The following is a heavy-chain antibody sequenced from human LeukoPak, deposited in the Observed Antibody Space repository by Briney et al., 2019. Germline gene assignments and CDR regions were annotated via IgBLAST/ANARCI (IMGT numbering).Heavy chain of an antibody. CDR3: ARASYSSSPNNRFDP. Sequence: SETLSLTCAVYGGSFSGYYWSWIRQPPGKGLEWIGEINHSGSTNYNPSLKSRVTISVDTSKNQFSLKLSSVTAADTAVYYCARASYSSSPNNRFDPWGQGTLVTVSS. CDR1: GGSFSGYY. J-gene: IGHJ5*02. CDR2: INHSGST. V-gene: IGHV4-34*01. D-gene: IGHD6-6*01.